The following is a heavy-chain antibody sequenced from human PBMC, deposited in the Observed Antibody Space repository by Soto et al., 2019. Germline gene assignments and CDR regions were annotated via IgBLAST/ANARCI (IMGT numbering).Heavy chain of an antibody. J-gene: IGHJ5*02. CDR2: IYTSGST. V-gene: IGHV4-4*07. CDR3: ARDLGSGLNL. CDR1: GCSISSYS. D-gene: IGHD6-19*01. Sequence: SETLSLTCTVSGCSISSYSWSWIRQPAGKGLEWVGRIYTSGSTNYNPSLKSRVTITADTSKNQFFLQLIYGTAAETAVYYCARDLGSGLNLWGQGTLVTVSS.